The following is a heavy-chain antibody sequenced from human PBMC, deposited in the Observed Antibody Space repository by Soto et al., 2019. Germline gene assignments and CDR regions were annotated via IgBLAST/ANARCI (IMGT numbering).Heavy chain of an antibody. CDR2: IWYDGSNK. D-gene: IGHD3-10*01. J-gene: IGHJ6*02. V-gene: IGHV3-33*01. Sequence: GGSLRLSCAASGFTFSSYGMHWVRQAPGKGLEWVAVIWYDGSNKYYADSVKGRFTISRDNSKNTLYLQMNSLRAEDTAVYYCARDDLLGVNYHHYLLAFCGQGTTVPGSS. CDR1: GFTFSSYG. CDR3: ARDDLLGVNYHHYLLAF.